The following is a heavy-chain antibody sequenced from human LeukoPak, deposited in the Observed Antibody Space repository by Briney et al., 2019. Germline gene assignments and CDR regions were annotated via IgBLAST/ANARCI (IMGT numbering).Heavy chain of an antibody. CDR2: ISYDGSNK. V-gene: IGHV3-30-3*01. CDR3: VKGSQRLHTFDI. D-gene: IGHD5-18*01. CDR1: GFTFSSYA. J-gene: IGHJ3*02. Sequence: RAGGSLRLSCAASGFTFSSYAMHWVRQAPGKGLEWVAVISYDGSNKYYADSVKGRFTISRDNSKNTLYLQMNSLRAEDTAVYYCVKGSQRLHTFDIWGQGTMVTVSS.